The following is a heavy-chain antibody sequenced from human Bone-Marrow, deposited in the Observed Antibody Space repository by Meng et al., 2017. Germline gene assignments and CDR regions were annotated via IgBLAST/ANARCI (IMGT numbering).Heavy chain of an antibody. Sequence: HVQLQQAVPGTVKPSQTLSLTCTISGDSVSSTSAAWHWIRRSPSRGLEWLGRTYYRSRWYTDYAVSVKSRININPDTTENHFSLQLNSVTPEDTAVYYCARESSGSPLDYWGRGTLVTVSS. CDR1: GDSVSSTSAA. D-gene: IGHD1-26*01. J-gene: IGHJ4*02. CDR3: ARESSGSPLDY. CDR2: TYYRSRWYT. V-gene: IGHV6-1*01.